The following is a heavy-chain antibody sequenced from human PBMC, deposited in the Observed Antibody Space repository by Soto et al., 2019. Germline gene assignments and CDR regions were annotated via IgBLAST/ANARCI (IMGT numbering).Heavy chain of an antibody. V-gene: IGHV4-39*01. CDR1: GGSISSSNYY. Sequence: QLQLQESGPGLVKPSETLSLTCTVSGGSISSSNYYWAWIRQPPGKGLEWIGSFYYSGSTYYKPSLKGRVSISVDTSKNQFSLKLSSVAAADTAVYYCARPIEGGSSGYYHWGQGTLVTVSS. D-gene: IGHD3-22*01. CDR2: FYYSGST. J-gene: IGHJ5*02. CDR3: ARPIEGGSSGYYH.